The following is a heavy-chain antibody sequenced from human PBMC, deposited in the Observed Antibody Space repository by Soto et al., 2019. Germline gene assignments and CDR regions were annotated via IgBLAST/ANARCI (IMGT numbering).Heavy chain of an antibody. CDR1: GGSISSGGYY. CDR3: ARGVGGDYAYIPFDY. CDR2: IYYSGST. Sequence: PSETLSLTCTVSGGSISSGGYYWSWIRQHPGKGLEWIGYIYYSGSTYYNPSLKSRVTISVDTSKNQFSLKLSSVTAADTAVYYCARGVGGDYAYIPFDYWGQGTLVTVSS. J-gene: IGHJ4*02. V-gene: IGHV4-31*03. D-gene: IGHD4-17*01.